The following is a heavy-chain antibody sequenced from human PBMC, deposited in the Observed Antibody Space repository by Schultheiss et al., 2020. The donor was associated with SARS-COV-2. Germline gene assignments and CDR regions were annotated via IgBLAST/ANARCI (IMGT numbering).Heavy chain of an antibody. CDR2: ISASGGST. CDR3: AKEVGGFGSETFDV. J-gene: IGHJ4*02. D-gene: IGHD3-10*01. CDR1: GLIISSYA. Sequence: GGSLRLSCAASGLIISSYAMHWVRQAPGKRLEWVSSISASGGSTDYADSVKGRFTISRDNSKNTLHLQMSSLRAEDTALYYCAKEVGGFGSETFDVWGQGTLVTVSS. V-gene: IGHV3-23*01.